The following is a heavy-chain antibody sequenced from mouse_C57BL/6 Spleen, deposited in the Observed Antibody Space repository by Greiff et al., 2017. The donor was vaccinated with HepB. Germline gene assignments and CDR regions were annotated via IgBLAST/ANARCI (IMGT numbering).Heavy chain of an antibody. CDR2: IYPGDGDT. Sequence: VQLQQSGAELVKPGASVKISCKASGYAFSSYWMNWVKQSPGKGLEWIGQIYPGDGDTNYNGKFKGKATLTADKSSSTAYMQLSSLTSEDSAVYFCASGEVYYGNYGAMDYWGQGTSVTVSS. J-gene: IGHJ4*01. CDR3: ASGEVYYGNYGAMDY. CDR1: GYAFSSYW. V-gene: IGHV1-80*01. D-gene: IGHD2-1*01.